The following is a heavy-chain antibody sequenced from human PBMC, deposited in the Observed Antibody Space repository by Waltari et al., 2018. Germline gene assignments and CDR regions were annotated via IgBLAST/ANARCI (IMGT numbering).Heavy chain of an antibody. CDR2: IWYDGSNK. J-gene: IGHJ6*03. V-gene: IGHV3-33*06. CDR1: GFTFSSYG. D-gene: IGHD4-17*01. Sequence: QVQLVESGGGVVQPGRSLRLSCAASGFTFSSYGMHWVRQAPGKGLEWVAVIWYDGSNKYYADSVKGRFTISRDNSKNTLYLQMNSLRAEDTAVYYCAKIAAYGDYGGYYMDVWGKGTTVTVSS. CDR3: AKIAAYGDYGGYYMDV.